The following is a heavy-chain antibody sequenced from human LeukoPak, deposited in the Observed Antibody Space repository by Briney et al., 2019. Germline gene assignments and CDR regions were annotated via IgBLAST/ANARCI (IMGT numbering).Heavy chain of an antibody. CDR1: GFTFSSYG. CDR3: AKGGGPPKGVVPAASFDY. CDR2: IRYDGSNK. D-gene: IGHD2-2*01. J-gene: IGHJ4*02. V-gene: IGHV3-30*02. Sequence: GGSLRLSCAASGFTFSSYGMHWVRQAPGKGLEWVAFIRYDGSNKYYADSVKGRFTISRDNSKNTLYLQMNSLRAEDTAVYYCAKGGGPPKGVVPAASFDYWGQGTLVTVSS.